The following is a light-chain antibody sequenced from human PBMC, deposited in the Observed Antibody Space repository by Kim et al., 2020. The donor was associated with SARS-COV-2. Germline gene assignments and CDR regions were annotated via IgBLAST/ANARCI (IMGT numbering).Light chain of an antibody. CDR2: GAS. CDR3: HQYNDWPPGDT. CDR1: QSVGNN. V-gene: IGKV3-15*01. J-gene: IGKJ2*01. Sequence: SPGERATLFCRASQSVGNNVAWYQHKPGRAPRVLIYGASTRSTGIPARFSGSGSGTEFTLSISSLQSEDFAVYFCHQYNDWPPGDTFGQGTKLEI.